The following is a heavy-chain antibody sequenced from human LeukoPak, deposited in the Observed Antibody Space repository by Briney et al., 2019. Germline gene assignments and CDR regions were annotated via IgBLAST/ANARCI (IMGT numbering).Heavy chain of an antibody. CDR1: GYTFINYG. Sequence: ASVKVSCKASGYTFINYGISWVRQAPGQGLEWMGWISAYNGNTNYAQKLQGRVTMTTDTSTSTAYMELRSLRSDDTAVYYCARDPGSYDTMDVWGQGTTVTVSS. V-gene: IGHV1-18*01. D-gene: IGHD1-26*01. CDR2: ISAYNGNT. J-gene: IGHJ6*02. CDR3: ARDPGSYDTMDV.